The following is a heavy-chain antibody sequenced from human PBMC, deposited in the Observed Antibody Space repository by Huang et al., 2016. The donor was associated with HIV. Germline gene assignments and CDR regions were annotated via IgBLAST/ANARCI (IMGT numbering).Heavy chain of an antibody. V-gene: IGHV1-69*13. CDR2: IIPRLGTR. CDR3: AKRGGAWGSPYAFDL. D-gene: IGHD3-16*01. J-gene: IGHJ3*01. Sequence: QVQLVQSGAEVRKPGSSVKVSCRASGGSFNNFGINWVRKAPGQGLEWMGGIIPRLGTRNDAHRFRGRVTITADETTGVVYMELSSLRSDDTAVYFCAKRGGAWGSPYAFDLWGPGTMVTVSS. CDR1: GGSFNNFG.